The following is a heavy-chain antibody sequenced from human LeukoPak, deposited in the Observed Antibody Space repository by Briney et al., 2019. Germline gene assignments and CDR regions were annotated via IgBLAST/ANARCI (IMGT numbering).Heavy chain of an antibody. CDR3: AKDRNPYCGGDCFLSAHY. Sequence: GGSLRLSCAASGFNFDDYGMHWVRQAPGRGLEWVSGIRWNSGIIGYADSVKGRFTISRDDAKNSLYLQMNSLRAEDTAFYYCAKDRNPYCGGDCFLSAHYWGQGTLVTVSS. CDR2: IRWNSGII. V-gene: IGHV3-9*01. J-gene: IGHJ4*02. CDR1: GFNFDDYG. D-gene: IGHD2-21*02.